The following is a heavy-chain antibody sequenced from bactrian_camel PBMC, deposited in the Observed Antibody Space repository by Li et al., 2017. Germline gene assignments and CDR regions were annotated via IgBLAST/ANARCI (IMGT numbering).Heavy chain of an antibody. J-gene: IGHJ4*01. V-gene: IGHV3S53*01. CDR1: GYTYSGHC. D-gene: IGHD3*01. CDR2: IANDGTT. CDR3: AAEGAGFDGYCYGDNKY. Sequence: QVQLVESGGGSVQAGGSLRLSCAFSGYTYSGHCMGWFRQAPGEEREGVASIANDGTTSYADPVKGRFTISQDNRKNTVFLQMDSLKTEDTAVYYCAAEGAGFDGYCYGDNKYWSQGTQVTVS.